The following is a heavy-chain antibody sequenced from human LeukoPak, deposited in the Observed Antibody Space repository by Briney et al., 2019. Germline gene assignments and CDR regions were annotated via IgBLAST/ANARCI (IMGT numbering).Heavy chain of an antibody. D-gene: IGHD1-20*01. CDR2: ISAYNGNT. V-gene: IGHV1-18*04. J-gene: IGHJ4*02. Sequence: PLASVKVSCKASGYTFTGYYMHWVRQAPGQGLEWMGWISAYNGNTNYAQKLQGRVTMTTDTSTSTAYMELRSLRSDDTAVYYCARGNWNDHNFDYWGQGTLVTVSS. CDR1: GYTFTGYY. CDR3: ARGNWNDHNFDY.